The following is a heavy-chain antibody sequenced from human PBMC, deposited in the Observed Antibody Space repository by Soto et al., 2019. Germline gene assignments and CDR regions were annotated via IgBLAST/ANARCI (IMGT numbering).Heavy chain of an antibody. V-gene: IGHV1-46*01. J-gene: IGHJ5*02. CDR1: GDTFTSYY. CDR3: ARSSGGNFGIIIEGSNWFDP. CDR2: INPHGGST. Sequence: SVKVSCKAPGDTFTSYYLNWVRQAPGQGLEWMGVINPHGGSTKYAQKFQGRITMTRDTSRSTVYMELSSLRSDDTAIYYCARSSGGNFGIIIEGSNWFDPWGQGTLVTVSS. D-gene: IGHD3-3*01.